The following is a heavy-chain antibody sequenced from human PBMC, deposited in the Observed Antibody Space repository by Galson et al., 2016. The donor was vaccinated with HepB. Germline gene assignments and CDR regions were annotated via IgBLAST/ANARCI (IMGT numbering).Heavy chain of an antibody. CDR1: GFTFSSYP. CDR3: VTQYGVDV. CDR2: ISTGSETI. V-gene: IGHV3-48*01. Sequence: SLRLSCAASGFTFSSYPMSWVRQAPGKGLEWISYISTGSETISYADSVKGRFTISRENSKNTLYLQMSGLRAEDTAVYYCVTQYGVDVWGQGTTVTVS. J-gene: IGHJ6*02.